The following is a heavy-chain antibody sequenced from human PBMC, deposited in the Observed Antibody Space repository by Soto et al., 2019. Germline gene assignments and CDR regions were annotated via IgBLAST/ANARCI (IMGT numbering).Heavy chain of an antibody. CDR1: GDSVSSNSAA. D-gene: IGHD2-2*02. CDR3: ARDRPWSMLDCSSTSCYRRGYPFDY. Sequence: PSQTLSLTCVISGDSVSSNSAAWNWIRQSPSRGLEWLGRTYYRSKWYNDYAVSVKSRITINPDTSKNQFSLQLNSVTPEDTAVYYCARDRPWSMLDCSSTSCYRRGYPFDYWGQGTLVTVSS. V-gene: IGHV6-1*01. CDR2: TYYRSKWYN. J-gene: IGHJ4*02.